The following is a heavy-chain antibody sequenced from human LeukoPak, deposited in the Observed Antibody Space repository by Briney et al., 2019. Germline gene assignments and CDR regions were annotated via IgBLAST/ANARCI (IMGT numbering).Heavy chain of an antibody. J-gene: IGHJ4*02. D-gene: IGHD3-10*01. CDR2: IYYSGST. V-gene: IGHV4-61*08. Sequence: SETLSLTCAVSGGSISSGGYSWSWLRQPPGKGLEWIGYIYYSGSTNYNPSLKSRVTISVDTSKNQFSLKLRSVTAADTAVYYCASSVLPLTPDYWGQGTLVTVSS. CDR1: GGSISSGGYS. CDR3: ASSVLPLTPDY.